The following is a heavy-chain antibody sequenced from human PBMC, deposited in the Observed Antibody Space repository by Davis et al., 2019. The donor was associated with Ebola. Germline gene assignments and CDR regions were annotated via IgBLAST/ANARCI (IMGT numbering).Heavy chain of an antibody. CDR2: IYTGDSDT. V-gene: IGHV5-51*01. CDR3: ASLRRTITGMDDAFDI. J-gene: IGHJ3*02. D-gene: IGHD1-20*01. Sequence: GGSLRLSCKDSGNSFTSHWIGWVRQMPGKGLDWMGIIYTGDSDTRYSPSFRGQVTISADKSIRTAYLQWSGLKASDTAMYYCASLRRTITGMDDAFDIWGQGTMVTVSS. CDR1: GNSFTSHW.